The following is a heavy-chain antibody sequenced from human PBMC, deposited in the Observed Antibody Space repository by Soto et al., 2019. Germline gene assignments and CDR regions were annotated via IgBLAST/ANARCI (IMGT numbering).Heavy chain of an antibody. CDR3: TTDDPINRY. Sequence: EVQVVESGGGLVRPGGSLRLSCAASGFIFSNAWMSWVRQAPGKGLEWVGRIKSKTNGGTTDYAAPVRGRFSISRDDSKNTLYLQMNRLKTEDTAVYYCTTDDPINRYWGQGTLVTVSS. CDR1: GFIFSNAW. CDR2: IKSKTNGGTT. J-gene: IGHJ4*02. V-gene: IGHV3-15*01.